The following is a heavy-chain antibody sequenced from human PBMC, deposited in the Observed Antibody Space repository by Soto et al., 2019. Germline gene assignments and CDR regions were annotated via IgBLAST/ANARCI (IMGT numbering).Heavy chain of an antibody. D-gene: IGHD3-9*01. CDR3: TNDILTGYSQSY. V-gene: IGHV3-15*01. CDR1: GFTFSNAW. CDR2: IKSKTDGGTT. Sequence: GSLRLSCAASGFTFSNAWMSWVRQAPGKGLEWVGRIKSKTDGGTTDYAAPVKGRFTISRDDSKNTLYLQMNSMKTEDTAVYYCTNDILTGYSQSYWGQGTLVTVSS. J-gene: IGHJ4*02.